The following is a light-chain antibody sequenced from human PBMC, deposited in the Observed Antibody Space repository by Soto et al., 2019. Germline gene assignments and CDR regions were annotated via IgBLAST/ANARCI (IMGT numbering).Light chain of an antibody. CDR3: QQYGSSRT. CDR1: QSVSGSY. CDR2: GAS. V-gene: IGKV3-20*01. Sequence: EIVLTQSPGTLSLSPGERAALSCRASQSVSGSYIAWYQQKPGQAPRLLIYGASSRATGIPDRFSGSGSGTDFTLTISRLEPEDFAVYYCQQYGSSRTFGQGTKVEIK. J-gene: IGKJ1*01.